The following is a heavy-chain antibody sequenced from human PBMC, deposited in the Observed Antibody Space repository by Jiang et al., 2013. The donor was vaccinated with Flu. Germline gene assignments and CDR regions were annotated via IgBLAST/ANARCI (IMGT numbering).Heavy chain of an antibody. V-gene: IGHV4-34*01. D-gene: IGHD3-10*01. CDR3: ALDYHDYFGDYAYFGY. CDR1: GVSFSGYF. J-gene: IGHJ4*02. CDR2: ISQTGRT. Sequence: GLLKPSETLSLTCGFSGVSFSGYFWTWIRQPPGKGLEWIGEISQTGRTTYNPSLKSRLTISIDTSNNQLSLTLSSLTAADTAVYYCALDYHDYFGDYAYFGYWGPGALVTVSS.